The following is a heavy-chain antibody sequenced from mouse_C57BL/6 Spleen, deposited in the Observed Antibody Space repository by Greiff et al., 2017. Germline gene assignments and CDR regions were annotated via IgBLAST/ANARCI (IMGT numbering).Heavy chain of an antibody. V-gene: IGHV1-82*01. CDR3: ARNGDYDGFAY. Sequence: QVQLKESGPELVKPGASVKISCKASGYAFSSSWMNWVKQRPGKGLEWIGRIYPGDGDTNYNGKFKGKAILTADKSASTAYMQLSSLTSEDSAVYFCARNGDYDGFAYWGQGTLVTVAA. CDR2: IYPGDGDT. CDR1: GYAFSSSW. D-gene: IGHD2-4*01. J-gene: IGHJ3*01.